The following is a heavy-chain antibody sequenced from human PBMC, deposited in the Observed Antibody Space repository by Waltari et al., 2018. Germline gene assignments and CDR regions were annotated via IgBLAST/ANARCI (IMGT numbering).Heavy chain of an antibody. J-gene: IGHJ4*02. CDR1: GFTFRSYW. D-gene: IGHD6-19*01. CDR3: ARDGQWLVRGRFDY. Sequence: EVQLVESGGGLVQPGGSLRLSCAASGFTFRSYWMHWVRQAPGKGLVWGSGINRDGSSTSYADSVNGRFTISRDNAKNTLYLQMNSLRAEDTAVYYCARDGQWLVRGRFDYWGQGTLVTVSS. V-gene: IGHV3-74*01. CDR2: INRDGSST.